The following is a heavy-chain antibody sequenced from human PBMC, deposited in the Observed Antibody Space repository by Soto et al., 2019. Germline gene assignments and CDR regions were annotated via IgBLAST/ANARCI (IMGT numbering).Heavy chain of an antibody. J-gene: IGHJ5*02. CDR3: AKFYSANSAHTYTIDP. CDR1: GFTFSSYA. D-gene: IGHD4-4*01. V-gene: IGHV3-23*01. Sequence: EVQLLESGGGLVQPGGSLRLSCAASGFTFSSYAMSWVRQAPGKGLEWVSTISSSGGSTHYADSMKGRFTISRDNSKNTLYLQMNSLRAEDTAVYYCAKFYSANSAHTYTIDPWGQGTLVTVSS. CDR2: ISSSGGST.